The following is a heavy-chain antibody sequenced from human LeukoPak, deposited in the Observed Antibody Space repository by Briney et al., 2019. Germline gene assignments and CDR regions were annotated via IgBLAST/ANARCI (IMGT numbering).Heavy chain of an antibody. D-gene: IGHD6-13*01. Sequence: SVTVSCTASGGTFSSYAISWVRQAPGQGLEWMGGIIPIFGTANYAQKFQGRVTITADESTSTAYMELRSLRSDDTAVYYCARGYSSSWYLVGYYFDYWGQGTLVTVSS. J-gene: IGHJ4*02. CDR2: IIPIFGTA. CDR3: ARGYSSSWYLVGYYFDY. CDR1: GGTFSSYA. V-gene: IGHV1-69*13.